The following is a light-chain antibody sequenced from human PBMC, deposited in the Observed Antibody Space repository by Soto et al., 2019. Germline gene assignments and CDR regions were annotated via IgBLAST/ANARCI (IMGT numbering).Light chain of an antibody. J-gene: IGLJ2*01. CDR3: SSYSGSNTLVV. Sequence: QAVVTQPASVSGSPGQSITISCTGTSSDVGGYDYVSWYQQHPGKAPKLMIFEVSDRPSGVSNRFSGSKSGNTASLTISGLQAEDEADYYCSSYSGSNTLVVFGGGTKLTVL. V-gene: IGLV2-14*01. CDR1: SSDVGGYDY. CDR2: EVS.